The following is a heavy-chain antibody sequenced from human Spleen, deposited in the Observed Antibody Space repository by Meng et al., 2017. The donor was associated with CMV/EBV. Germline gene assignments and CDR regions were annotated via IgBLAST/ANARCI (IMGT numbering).Heavy chain of an antibody. J-gene: IGHJ4*02. Sequence: GESLKISCAASGFTFSSYSMNWVRQAPGKGLEWVAVISYHGNNKYYADSVKGRFTISRDNSKNTLYLQMNSLRAEDSAVYYCARLSGYYDILGDDYWGQGTLVTVSS. V-gene: IGHV3-30*03. CDR1: GFTFSSYS. D-gene: IGHD3-9*01. CDR3: ARLSGYYDILGDDY. CDR2: ISYHGNNK.